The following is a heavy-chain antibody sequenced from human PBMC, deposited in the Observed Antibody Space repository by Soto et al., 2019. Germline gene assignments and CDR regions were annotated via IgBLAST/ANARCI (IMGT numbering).Heavy chain of an antibody. CDR2: ISSSSSYI. D-gene: IGHD2-15*01. CDR1: GFTFSSYS. CDR3: ARIDYCSGGSCYFTWRAFDI. V-gene: IGHV3-21*06. J-gene: IGHJ3*02. Sequence: EVQLVESGGGLVKPGGSLRLSCAASGFTFSSYSMNWVRQAPGKGLEWVSSISSSSSYIYYADSVKGRFTISRDNAKNSLYLEMNSLRAEDTAVYYCARIDYCSGGSCYFTWRAFDIWGQGTMVTVSS.